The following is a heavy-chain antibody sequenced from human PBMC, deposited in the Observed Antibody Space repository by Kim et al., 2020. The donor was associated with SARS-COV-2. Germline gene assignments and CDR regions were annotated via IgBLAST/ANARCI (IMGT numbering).Heavy chain of an antibody. J-gene: IGHJ4*01. V-gene: IGHV3-74*03. CDR1: GFMLSSHW. CDR2: LNTDGSTT. Sequence: GGSLRLSCRASGFMLSSHWMHWVRQAPGKGLEWVSRLNTDGSTTTFGDAVAGRFAVSRDNVRKTTYLQMNSLRPDDSAVYYCARALWTTKNCYHDHWG. D-gene: IGHD2-21*02. CDR3: ARALWTTKNCYHDH.